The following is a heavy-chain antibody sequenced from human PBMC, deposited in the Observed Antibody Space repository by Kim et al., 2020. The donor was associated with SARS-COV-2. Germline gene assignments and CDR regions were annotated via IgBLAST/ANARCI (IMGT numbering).Heavy chain of an antibody. J-gene: IGHJ4*02. CDR3: TRRSGSGYADY. Sequence: TEYAASVKGRFTISRDDSKSIAYLQMNSLKTEDTAVYYCTRRSGSGYADYWGQGTLVTVSS. D-gene: IGHD3-22*01. CDR2: T. V-gene: IGHV3-49*02.